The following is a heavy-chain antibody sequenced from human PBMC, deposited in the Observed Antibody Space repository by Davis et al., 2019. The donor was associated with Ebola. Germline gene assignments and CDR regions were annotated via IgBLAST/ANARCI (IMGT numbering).Heavy chain of an antibody. CDR3: ARDRYCSGGSCYGHRDY. D-gene: IGHD2-15*01. CDR2: ISSSSSTI. CDR1: GFTFSSYS. Sequence: PGGSLRLSCAASGFTFSSYSMNWVRQAPGKGLEWVSYISSSSSTIYYADSVKGRFTISRDNAKNSLYLQMNSLRDEDTAVYYCARDRYCSGGSCYGHRDYWGQGTLVTVSS. J-gene: IGHJ4*02. V-gene: IGHV3-48*02.